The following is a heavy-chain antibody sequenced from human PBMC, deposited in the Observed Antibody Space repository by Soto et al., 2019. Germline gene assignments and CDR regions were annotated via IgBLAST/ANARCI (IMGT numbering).Heavy chain of an antibody. CDR2: IYYTGKT. Sequence: SETLSLTCSVSGDYIHVGGHYWTWIRQRPGKGLEWMGYIYYTGKTYYNPSLESRLTMSVDRSKNQFSLRLTSVTAADTAVYFCGRDLTSNANCIDPWGQGTLVTVSS. D-gene: IGHD2-2*01. J-gene: IGHJ5*02. V-gene: IGHV4-30-4*01. CDR1: GDYIHVGGHY. CDR3: GRDLTSNANCIDP.